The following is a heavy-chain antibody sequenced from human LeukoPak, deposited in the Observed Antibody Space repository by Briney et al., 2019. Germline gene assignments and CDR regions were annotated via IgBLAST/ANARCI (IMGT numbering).Heavy chain of an antibody. V-gene: IGHV3-48*01. D-gene: IGHD3-3*01. Sequence: TGGSLRLSCAASGFTFSSYSMNWVRQAPGKGLEWVSYISSSSSTIYYADSVKGRFTISRDNAKNSLYLQMNSLRAEDTAVYYCAKELEDRPGFLGIDYWGQGTLVTVSS. J-gene: IGHJ4*02. CDR3: AKELEDRPGFLGIDY. CDR1: GFTFSSYS. CDR2: ISSSSSTI.